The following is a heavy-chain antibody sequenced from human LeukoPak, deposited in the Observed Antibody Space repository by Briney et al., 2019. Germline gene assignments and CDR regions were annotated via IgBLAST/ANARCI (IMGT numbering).Heavy chain of an antibody. D-gene: IGHD4-11*01. CDR3: ARMTTVTTVASWYFDL. Sequence: ASVKVSCKASGGTLSSYAISWVRQAPGQGLEWMGGIIPIFGTANYAQKFQGRVTITADESTSTAYMELSSLRSEDTAVYYCARMTTVTTVASWYFDLWGRGTLVTVSS. V-gene: IGHV1-69*13. CDR1: GGTLSSYA. J-gene: IGHJ2*01. CDR2: IIPIFGTA.